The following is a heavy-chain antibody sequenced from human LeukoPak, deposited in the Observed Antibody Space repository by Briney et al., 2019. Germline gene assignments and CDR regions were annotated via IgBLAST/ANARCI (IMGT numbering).Heavy chain of an antibody. D-gene: IGHD5-12*01. CDR1: GGSISSHH. CDR2: IYYSGNT. Sequence: SETLSLTCTVSGGSISSHHWSWIRQPPGKGLEWIGYIYYSGNTNYNPSLKSRVTISVDTSKPQFSLKLSSVTAADTAVYYCARHRLLGGDILWGQGTLVTVSS. CDR3: ARHRLLGGDIL. J-gene: IGHJ4*02. V-gene: IGHV4-59*08.